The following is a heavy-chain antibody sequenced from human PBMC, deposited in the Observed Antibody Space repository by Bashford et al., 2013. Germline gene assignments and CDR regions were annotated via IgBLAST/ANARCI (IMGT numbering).Heavy chain of an antibody. CDR3: AKAQNNKVTTPLDY. CDR1: GFTFSSYA. Sequence: GSVRLSCAASGFTFSSYAMSWVRQAPGKGLEWVSAISGSGGSTYYADSVKGRFTISRDNSKNTLYLQMNSLRAEDTAVYYCAKAQNNKVTTPLDYWGQGTLVTVSS. V-gene: IGHV3-23*01. D-gene: IGHD4-17*01. J-gene: IGHJ4*02. CDR2: ISGSGGST.